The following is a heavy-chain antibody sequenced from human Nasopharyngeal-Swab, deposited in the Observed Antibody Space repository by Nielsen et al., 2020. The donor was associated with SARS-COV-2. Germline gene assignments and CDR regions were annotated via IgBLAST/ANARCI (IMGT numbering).Heavy chain of an antibody. D-gene: IGHD2-15*01. CDR3: AREPQTDCSGGSCYHTGVDY. J-gene: IGHJ4*02. CDR1: GYTFTSYY. CDR2: INPSGGST. V-gene: IGHV1-46*01. Sequence: ASVKVSCKASGYTFTSYYMHWVRQAPGHGLEWMGIINPSGGSTSYAQKFQGRVTMTRDTSTSTVYMELSSLRSEDTAVYYCAREPQTDCSGGSCYHTGVDYWGQGTLVTVSS.